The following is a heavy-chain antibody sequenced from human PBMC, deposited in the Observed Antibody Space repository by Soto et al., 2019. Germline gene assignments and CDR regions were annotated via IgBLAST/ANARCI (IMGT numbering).Heavy chain of an antibody. Sequence: PSETQSLTCTVSGASVRDYNWNWIRQPPGRGLEWIGFIHHTGSNTYSPSLGSRVTMSVDTSRNQFSLMMTSVTAADTAVYYCAKWGYPAMQAFDIWGQGTMVTVSS. CDR1: GASVRDYN. J-gene: IGHJ3*02. CDR2: IHHTGSN. V-gene: IGHV4-59*02. D-gene: IGHD3-16*02. CDR3: AKWGYPAMQAFDI.